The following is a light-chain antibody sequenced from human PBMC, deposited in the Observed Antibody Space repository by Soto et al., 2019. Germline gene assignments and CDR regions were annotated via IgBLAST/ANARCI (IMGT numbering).Light chain of an antibody. CDR1: QSVGSG. Sequence: IVMTQSPATLSVSPWERATLSCRASQSVGSGLSWSQQKPDQAPRLLIYGASTRATGIPDRISGSGSGTDFTLTISRLEPEDVAVYYCQQYGSSPITFGQGTRLEIK. CDR2: GAS. CDR3: QQYGSSPIT. J-gene: IGKJ5*01. V-gene: IGKV3-20*01.